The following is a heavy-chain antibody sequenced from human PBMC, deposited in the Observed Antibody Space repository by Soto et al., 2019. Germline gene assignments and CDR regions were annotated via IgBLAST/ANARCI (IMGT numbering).Heavy chain of an antibody. Sequence: SVKVSCKASGFTFSNSAVQWVRQPRGQRLEWMGWIVVGSGHPNLAQKFQDRVTLTRDMSTGTAYMELSSLRSEDTAVYYCAADVIAVAGDFDYWGQGTQVTVS. D-gene: IGHD6-19*01. J-gene: IGHJ4*02. CDR3: AADVIAVAGDFDY. V-gene: IGHV1-58*01. CDR2: IVVGSGHP. CDR1: GFTFSNSA.